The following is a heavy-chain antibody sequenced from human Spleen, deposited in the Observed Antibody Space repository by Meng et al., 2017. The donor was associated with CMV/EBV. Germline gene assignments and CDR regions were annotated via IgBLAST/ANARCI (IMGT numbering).Heavy chain of an antibody. J-gene: IGHJ3*02. CDR2: INPNSGGT. V-gene: IGHV1-2*02. CDR3: ARWIVVVPAAIGIDDAFDI. Sequence: ASVKVSCKASGYSFTGYYVHWVRQAPGQGLEWMGWINPNSGGTNYAQKFQGRVTMTRDTSISTAYMELSRLRSDDTAVYYCARWIVVVPAAIGIDDAFDIWGQGTMVTVSS. D-gene: IGHD2-2*02. CDR1: GYSFTGYY.